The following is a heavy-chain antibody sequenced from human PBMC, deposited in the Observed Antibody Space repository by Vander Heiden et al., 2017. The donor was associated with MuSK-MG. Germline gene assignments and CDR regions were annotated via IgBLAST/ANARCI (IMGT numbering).Heavy chain of an antibody. CDR3: ARDQVTGTTLPLDY. CDR2: ISSSSSYI. J-gene: IGHJ4*02. CDR1: GFTFSSYS. V-gene: IGHV3-21*01. Sequence: EVQLVESGGGLVKPGGSLRLSCAASGFTFSSYSMNWVRQAPGKGLEWVSSISSSSSYIYYADSVKGRFTISRDNAKNSLYLQMNSLRAEDTAVYYCARDQVTGTTLPLDYWGQGTLVTVYS. D-gene: IGHD1-1*01.